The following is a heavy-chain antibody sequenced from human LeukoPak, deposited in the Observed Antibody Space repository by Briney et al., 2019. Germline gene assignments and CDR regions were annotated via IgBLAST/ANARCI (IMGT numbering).Heavy chain of an antibody. CDR2: INPDGSDK. J-gene: IGHJ4*02. CDR1: GFTFSVSW. Sequence: QSGGSLRLSCAASGFTFSVSWMNWVRQAPGKGLEWVANINPDGSDKYYVDSVRGRSTISRDNAKDSLYLQLDSLRAEDTAVYYCTRVSLSAPSDYWGQGTLVTVSS. D-gene: IGHD3-16*01. V-gene: IGHV3-7*01. CDR3: TRVSLSAPSDY.